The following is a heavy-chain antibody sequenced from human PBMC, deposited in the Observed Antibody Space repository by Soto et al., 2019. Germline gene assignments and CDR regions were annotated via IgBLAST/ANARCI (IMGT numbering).Heavy chain of an antibody. Sequence: DVQLLESGGGLVQPGGSLRLSCAASGFTFSTYAISWVRQAPGKGLEWVSAISGSGANTYYADSVKGRFTISRDNSKSTYLQMNYLRVEDTAVYYCAKGSTSRVTIIDYWGQGTLVTVSS. CDR2: ISGSGANT. J-gene: IGHJ4*02. CDR3: AKGSTSRVTIIDY. V-gene: IGHV3-23*01. D-gene: IGHD4-17*01. CDR1: GFTFSTYA.